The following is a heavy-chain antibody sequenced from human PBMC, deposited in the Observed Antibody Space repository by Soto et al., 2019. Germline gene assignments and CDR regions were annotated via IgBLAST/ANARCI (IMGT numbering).Heavy chain of an antibody. Sequence: QVQLQQSGPGLVKPSQTLSLTCAISGDSVSSNSAAWNWVRQSPSRGLEWLGRTYYRSKWYNDYAVSVKSRITINPDTSKNQFSLQLNSVTPEDTAVYYCARGALGVYGDLRPLYYFDYWGQGTLVTVSS. CDR2: TYYRSKWYN. CDR3: ARGALGVYGDLRPLYYFDY. V-gene: IGHV6-1*01. D-gene: IGHD4-17*01. CDR1: GDSVSSNSAA. J-gene: IGHJ4*02.